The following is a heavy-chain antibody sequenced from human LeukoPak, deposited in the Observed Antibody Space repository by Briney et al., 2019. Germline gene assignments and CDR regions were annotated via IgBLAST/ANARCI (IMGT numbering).Heavy chain of an antibody. V-gene: IGHV4-4*02. CDR1: GGSISSSNW. D-gene: IGHD2-2*01. J-gene: IGHJ6*03. CDR2: IYHSGST. CDR3: ARVPFYCSSTSCYGGGYYHYYYMDV. Sequence: PSETLSLTCAVSGGSISSSNWWSWVRQPPGKGLEWIGEIYHSGSTNYNPSLKSRVTISVDKSKNQFSLKLSSVTAADTAVYYCARVPFYCSSTSCYGGGYYHYYYMDVWGKGTTVTVSS.